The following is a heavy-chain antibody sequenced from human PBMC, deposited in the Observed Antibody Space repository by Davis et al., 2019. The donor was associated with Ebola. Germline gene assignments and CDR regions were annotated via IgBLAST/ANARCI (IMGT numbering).Heavy chain of an antibody. CDR2: IYPGDSDT. Sequence: GESLKISCQGSGYTFSNYWIGWVRQMPGKGLEWMGLIYPGDSDTRYSPSFQGQVTISADKSISTAYLQWNSLKASDTGIYYCARQSHHFLSGPRTWFDPWGQGTLVTVSS. CDR3: ARQSHHFLSGPRTWFDP. CDR1: GYTFSNYW. J-gene: IGHJ5*02. D-gene: IGHD3-3*01. V-gene: IGHV5-51*01.